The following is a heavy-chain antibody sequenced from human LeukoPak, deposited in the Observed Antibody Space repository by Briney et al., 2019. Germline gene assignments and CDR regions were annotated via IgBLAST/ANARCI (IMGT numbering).Heavy chain of an antibody. J-gene: IGHJ3*02. CDR3: ARDRGGADEAFDI. V-gene: IGHV3-23*01. CDR2: SSGSGGST. CDR1: GFPFSSYA. D-gene: IGHD3-16*01. Sequence: GGSLRLSCAASGFPFSSYAMSWVRQAPGKGLEWVPASSGSGGSTHYADSVKGRFTITRDNSKNTLYLQMNSLRAEDTAVYYCARDRGGADEAFDIWGQGTMVTVSS.